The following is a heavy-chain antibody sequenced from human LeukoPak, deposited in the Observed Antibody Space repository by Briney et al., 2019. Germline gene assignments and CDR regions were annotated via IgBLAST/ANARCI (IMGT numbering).Heavy chain of an antibody. J-gene: IGHJ4*02. V-gene: IGHV1-69*04. Sequence: SVKVSRKASGGAFSSYAISWVRQAPGQGLEWMGRIIPILGIANYAQKFQGRVTITADKSTSTAYMELSSLRSEDTAVYYCARTDLYCSSTSCYPYWGQGTLVTVSS. D-gene: IGHD2-2*01. CDR1: GGAFSSYA. CDR3: ARTDLYCSSTSCYPY. CDR2: IIPILGIA.